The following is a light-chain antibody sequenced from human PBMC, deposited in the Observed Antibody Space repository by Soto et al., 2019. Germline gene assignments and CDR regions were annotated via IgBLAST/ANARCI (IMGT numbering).Light chain of an antibody. V-gene: IGKV2-30*02. CDR1: QSLVHSDGIAY. Sequence: DAVMTQSPLSLPVTLGQPASISCRSNQSLVHSDGIAYFSWFQQRPGRSPRRLIYKVSNRDSGVPDRFSGSGSGTDFTLKISRVEAEDVGVYYCMQALQAPITFGQGTRLEI. CDR3: MQALQAPIT. CDR2: KVS. J-gene: IGKJ5*01.